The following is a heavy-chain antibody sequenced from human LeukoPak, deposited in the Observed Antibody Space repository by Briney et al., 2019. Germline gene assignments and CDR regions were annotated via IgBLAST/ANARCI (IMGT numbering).Heavy chain of an antibody. CDR2: IWYDGSNK. Sequence: GGSLRLSCAASGFTFSSYGMHWVRQAPGKGLEWVAVIWYDGSNKYYADSVKGRFTISRDNSKNTLYLQMNSLRAEDTAVYYCARVSGDSYYYGMDVWGQGTTVTVSS. CDR3: ARVSGDSYYYGMDV. J-gene: IGHJ6*02. CDR1: GFTFSSYG. D-gene: IGHD2-21*01. V-gene: IGHV3-33*01.